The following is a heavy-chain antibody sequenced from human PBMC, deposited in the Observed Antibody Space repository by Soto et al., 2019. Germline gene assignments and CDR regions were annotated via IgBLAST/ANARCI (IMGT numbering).Heavy chain of an antibody. CDR2: IFWNDDE. Sequence: TLSLTCTVSGGSVSSGSYYWSWIRQPPGKGLEWLALIFWNDDERYSPSLKSRLTITKDTSKNQVVLTMTNMDPVDTATYYCVHTGYSYDPFGYWGRGTLVTVSS. J-gene: IGHJ4*02. V-gene: IGHV2-5*01. D-gene: IGHD5-18*01. CDR1: GGSVSSGSYY. CDR3: VHTGYSYDPFGY.